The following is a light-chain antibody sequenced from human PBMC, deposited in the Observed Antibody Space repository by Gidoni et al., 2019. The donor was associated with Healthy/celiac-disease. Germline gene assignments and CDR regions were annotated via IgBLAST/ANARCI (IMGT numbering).Light chain of an antibody. Sequence: IVLPQSPGTLSLSPGERATLSCRASQSVSSSYLAWYQQRPGQAPRLLIYGASRRGTGIPDRFSGSGSETNFTLTIIRLEDEDVAVYYYQQYGSSHTFXQXTRLEIK. V-gene: IGKV3-20*01. CDR3: QQYGSSHT. CDR2: GAS. J-gene: IGKJ5*01. CDR1: QSVSSSY.